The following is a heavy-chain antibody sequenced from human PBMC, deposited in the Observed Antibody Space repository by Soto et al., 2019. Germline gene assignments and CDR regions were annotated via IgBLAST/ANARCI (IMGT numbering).Heavy chain of an antibody. V-gene: IGHV3-74*03. CDR3: VIITIDEKFTVYYYIDV. D-gene: IGHD1-20*01. CDR2: INSDGSST. J-gene: IGHJ6*03. CDR1: GFTFPPYW. Sequence: EVQLVESGGGLVQPGGSLRLSCVVSGFTFPPYWMHWVRQAPGKGLVWVSRINSDGSSTTYAYSVKGRFTISKDKAKNTLYLQMTRLCAADTAVYYFVIITIDEKFTVYYYIDVSAKGTRVNVSS.